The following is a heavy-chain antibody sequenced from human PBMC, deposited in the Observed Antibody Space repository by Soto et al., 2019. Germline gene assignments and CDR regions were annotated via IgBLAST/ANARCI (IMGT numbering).Heavy chain of an antibody. V-gene: IGHV1-3*01. CDR1: GYTFTSYA. CDR3: ARVGVYCSGGSCYDTYDAFDI. J-gene: IGHJ3*02. CDR2: INAGNGNT. D-gene: IGHD2-15*01. Sequence: ASVKVSCKASGYTFTSYAMHWVRQAPGQRLEWMGWINAGNGNTKYSQKFQGRVTITRDTSASTAYMELSSLRSEDTAVYYCARVGVYCSGGSCYDTYDAFDIWGQGTMVTVSS.